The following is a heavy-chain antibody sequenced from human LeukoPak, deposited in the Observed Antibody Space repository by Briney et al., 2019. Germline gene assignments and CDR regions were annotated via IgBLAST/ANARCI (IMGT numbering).Heavy chain of an antibody. Sequence: SGGSLRLSCAASGFTFSSYGMHWVRQAPGKGLEWVAFIRYDGSNKYYADSVKGRFTISRDNSKNTLYLQMNSLRAEDTAVYYCAKDYYDSSGYSYLNWFDPWGQGTLVTVSS. V-gene: IGHV3-30*02. CDR2: IRYDGSNK. CDR1: GFTFSSYG. CDR3: AKDYYDSSGYSYLNWFDP. J-gene: IGHJ5*02. D-gene: IGHD3-22*01.